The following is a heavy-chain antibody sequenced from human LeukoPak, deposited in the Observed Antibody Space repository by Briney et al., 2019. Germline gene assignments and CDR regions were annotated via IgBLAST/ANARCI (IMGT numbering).Heavy chain of an antibody. V-gene: IGHV3-7*03. J-gene: IGHJ4*02. D-gene: IGHD2-21*02. Sequence: GGSLRLSCAASGFTFSTYCMSCVRQAPGKGLEWVANIKGDESARHQADSVKGRFTISRDNAKNSVYLQMSSLRGEDTAVYYDASGVDWGLYYWGQGTLVTVSS. CDR3: ASGVDWGLYY. CDR1: GFTFSTYC. CDR2: IKGDESAR.